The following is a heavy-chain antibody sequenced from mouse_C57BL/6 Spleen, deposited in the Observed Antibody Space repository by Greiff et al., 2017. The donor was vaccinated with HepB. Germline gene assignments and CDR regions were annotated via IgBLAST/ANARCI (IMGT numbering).Heavy chain of an antibody. J-gene: IGHJ4*01. CDR2: IYPGDGDT. D-gene: IGHD2-4*01. V-gene: IGHV1-80*01. Sequence: VQLQQSGAELVKTGASVKISCKASGYAFSSYWMNWVKQRPGKGLEWIGQIYPGDGDTNYNGKFKGKATLTADKSSSTAYMQLSSLTSEDSAVYFCASHDYDGYYAMDYWGQGTSVTVSS. CDR1: GYAFSSYW. CDR3: ASHDYDGYYAMDY.